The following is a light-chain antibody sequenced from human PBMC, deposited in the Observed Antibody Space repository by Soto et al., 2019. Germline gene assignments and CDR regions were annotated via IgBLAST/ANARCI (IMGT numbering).Light chain of an antibody. J-gene: IGKJ1*01. Sequence: EIVLTQSPGTLSVSPGERATLSCRANQTISSNNLAWYQQKPGQAPSLLIYGTSSRATGIPDRFSGSGSGTDFTLTISRLEPEDSAIYYCQQYGSWTFGQGTKVEIK. V-gene: IGKV3-20*01. CDR1: QTISSNN. CDR2: GTS. CDR3: QQYGSWT.